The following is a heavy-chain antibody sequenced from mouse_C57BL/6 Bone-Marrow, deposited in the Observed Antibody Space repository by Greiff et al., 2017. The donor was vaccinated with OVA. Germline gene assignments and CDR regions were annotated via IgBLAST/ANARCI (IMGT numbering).Heavy chain of an antibody. Sequence: VQGVESGAELVRPGASVTLSCKASGYTFTDYEMHWVKQTPVHGLEWIGAIDPETGGTAYNQKFKGKAILTADKSSSTAYLELRSLTSEASAVYYCTRGLYPYFDYWGQGTTLTVSS. CDR3: TRGLYPYFDY. CDR2: IDPETGGT. J-gene: IGHJ2*01. D-gene: IGHD2-3*01. V-gene: IGHV1-15*01. CDR1: GYTFTDYE.